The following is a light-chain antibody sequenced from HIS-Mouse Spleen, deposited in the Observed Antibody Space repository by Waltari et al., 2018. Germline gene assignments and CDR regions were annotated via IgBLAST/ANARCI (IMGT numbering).Light chain of an antibody. J-gene: IGKJ4*01. CDR3: QQYGSSPLT. CDR1: QRVSSSY. Sequence: EIVLTQYPGTLSSAPGEIATLSCRASQRVSSSYLAWYQQKPGQAPRLLIYGASSRATGIPDRFSGSGSGTDFTLTISRLEPEDFAVYYCQQYGSSPLTFGGGTKVEIK. V-gene: IGKV3-20*01. CDR2: GAS.